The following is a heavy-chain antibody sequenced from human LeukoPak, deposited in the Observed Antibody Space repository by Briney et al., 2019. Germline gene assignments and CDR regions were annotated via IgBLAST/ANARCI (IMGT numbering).Heavy chain of an antibody. D-gene: IGHD4-17*01. J-gene: IGHJ4*02. CDR3: ARVDYGDYSKDFDY. V-gene: IGHV4-34*01. Sequence: PSETLSLTCAVYGESFSGYYWSWIRQPPGKGLEWIGEINHSGSTNYNPSLKSRVTISVDTSKNQFSLKLSSVTAADTAVYYCARVDYGDYSKDFDYWGQGTLVTVSS. CDR1: GESFSGYY. CDR2: INHSGST.